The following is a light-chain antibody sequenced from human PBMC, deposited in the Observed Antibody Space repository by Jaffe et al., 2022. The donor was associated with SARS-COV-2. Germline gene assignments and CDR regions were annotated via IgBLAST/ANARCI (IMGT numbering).Light chain of an antibody. CDR1: QNIIKY. CDR3: QQSYSTPWT. Sequence: DIQMTQSPSSLSASVGGRVTITCRASQNIIKYLNWYQQKPGEAPKLLIYAASSLQSGVPSRFSGSGSGTDFTLTISSLQPEDFASYHCQQSYSTPWTFGQGTKVEI. V-gene: IGKV1-39*01. CDR2: AAS. J-gene: IGKJ1*01.